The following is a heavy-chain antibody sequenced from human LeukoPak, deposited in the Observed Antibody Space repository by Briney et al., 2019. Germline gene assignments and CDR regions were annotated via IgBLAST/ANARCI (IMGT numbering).Heavy chain of an antibody. CDR2: IKQDGSEK. D-gene: IGHD3-3*01. CDR3: ARYVSGDFWSGYYWGASYFDY. CDR1: GFTFSSYW. V-gene: IGHV3-7*01. J-gene: IGHJ4*02. Sequence: QSGGSLRLSCAASGFTFSSYWMSWVRQAPGKGLEWVANIKQDGSEKYYVDSVKGRFTISRDNAKNSLYLQMNSLRAEDTAVYYCARYVSGDFWSGYYWGASYFDYWGQGTLVTVSS.